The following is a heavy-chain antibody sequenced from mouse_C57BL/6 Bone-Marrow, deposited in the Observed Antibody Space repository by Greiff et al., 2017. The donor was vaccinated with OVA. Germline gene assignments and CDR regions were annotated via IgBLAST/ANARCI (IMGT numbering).Heavy chain of an antibody. D-gene: IGHD2-3*01. CDR1: GYTFTSYG. CDR2: IYPRSGNT. J-gene: IGHJ3*01. Sequence: VHLVESGAELARPGASVKLSCKASGYTFTSYGISWVKQRTGQGLEWIGEIYPRSGNTYYNEKFKGKATLTADKSSSTAYMELRSLTSEDSAVYFCARGGWLLHAYWGQGTLVTVSA. CDR3: ARGGWLLHAY. V-gene: IGHV1-81*01.